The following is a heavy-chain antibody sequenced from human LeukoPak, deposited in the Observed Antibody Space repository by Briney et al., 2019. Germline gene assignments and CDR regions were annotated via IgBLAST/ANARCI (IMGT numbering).Heavy chain of an antibody. CDR3: ARKRRGYSGYDPVYYYYMDV. CDR1: GGSFSGYY. CDR2: INHSGST. Sequence: SETLSLTCAVYGGSFSGYYWSWIRQPPGKGLEWIGEINHSGSTNYNPSLKSRVTISVDTSKNQFSLKPSSVTAADTAVYYCARKRRGYSGYDPVYYYYMDVWGKGTTVTVSS. J-gene: IGHJ6*03. V-gene: IGHV4-34*01. D-gene: IGHD5-12*01.